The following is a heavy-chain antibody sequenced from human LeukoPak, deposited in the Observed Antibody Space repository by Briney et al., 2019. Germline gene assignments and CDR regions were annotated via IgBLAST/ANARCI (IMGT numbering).Heavy chain of an antibody. Sequence: GGSLRLSCAASGFTFSSYAMSWVRQAPGKGLEWVSVIYSGGSTYYADSVKGRFTISRDNSKNTLYLQMNSLRAEDTAVYYCARVPYYDILTGLQWGQGTLVTVSS. V-gene: IGHV3-66*01. CDR1: GFTFSSYA. CDR3: ARVPYYDILTGLQ. D-gene: IGHD3-9*01. CDR2: IYSGGST. J-gene: IGHJ4*02.